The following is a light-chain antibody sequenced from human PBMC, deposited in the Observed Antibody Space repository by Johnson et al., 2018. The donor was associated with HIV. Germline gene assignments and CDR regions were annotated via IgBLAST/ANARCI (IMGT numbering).Light chain of an antibody. Sequence: QSVLTQPPSVSAAPGQTVTISCSGSSSNVGSSFVSWYRQVPGTAPKLLIYDNNKGPSGIPGRFSGSKSGPSATLGITGLQTGDEADYYCGTWDSSLTSYVFGAGTKVTVL. J-gene: IGLJ1*01. CDR3: GTWDSSLTSYV. CDR2: DNN. V-gene: IGLV1-51*01. CDR1: SSNVGSSF.